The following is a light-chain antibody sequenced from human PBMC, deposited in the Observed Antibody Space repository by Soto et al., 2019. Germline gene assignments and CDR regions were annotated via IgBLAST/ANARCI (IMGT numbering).Light chain of an antibody. J-gene: IGLJ1*01. CDR2: DVS. CDR3: SSFTGSNYV. V-gene: IGLV2-14*03. Sequence: SSLTQPASVSGSPGQSITLSCTGNNSDVGGYNFFSWYQQYPCKAPKLMICDVSNRPSGGSNRFSVSKSGNTASLTISGLQAEDEADYYCSSFTGSNYVFGTGTKVTVL. CDR1: NSDVGGYNF.